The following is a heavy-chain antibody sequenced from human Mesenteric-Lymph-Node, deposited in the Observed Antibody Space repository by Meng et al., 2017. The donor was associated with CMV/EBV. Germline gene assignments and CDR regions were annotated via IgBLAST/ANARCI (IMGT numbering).Heavy chain of an antibody. CDR3: AALRGVIT. V-gene: IGHV3-30*02. D-gene: IGHD3-10*01. Sequence: GGSLRPSCAASGFTFSSYDMHWVRQAPGKGLEWVAFIRYDGSNKYYTDSVKGRFTISRDNSKNTLYLQMNSLRAEDTAVYYCAALRGVITWGQGTLVTVSS. CDR2: IRYDGSNK. CDR1: GFTFSSYD. J-gene: IGHJ4*02.